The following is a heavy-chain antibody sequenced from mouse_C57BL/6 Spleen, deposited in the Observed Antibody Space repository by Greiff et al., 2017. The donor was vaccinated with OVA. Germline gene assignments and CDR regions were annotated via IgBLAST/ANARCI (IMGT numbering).Heavy chain of an antibody. J-gene: IGHJ1*03. CDR3: AREDYYGYRYFDV. D-gene: IGHD1-1*02. CDR2: IYPGDGDT. CDR1: GYAFSSSW. Sequence: VQLQQSGPELVKPGASVKISCKASGYAFSSSWMNWVKQRPGKGLEWIGRIYPGDGDTNYNGKFKGKATLTADKSSSTAYMQLSSLTSEDSAVYFCAREDYYGYRYFDVWGTGTTVTVSS. V-gene: IGHV1-82*01.